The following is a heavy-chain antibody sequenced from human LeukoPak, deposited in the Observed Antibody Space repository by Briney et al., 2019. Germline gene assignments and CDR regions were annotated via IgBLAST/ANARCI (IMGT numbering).Heavy chain of an antibody. J-gene: IGHJ4*02. CDR1: GYNFTNYW. Sequence: GESLKISCTGSGYNFTNYWIGWVRQMPGKGLEWMGIIYPGDSDTTYSPSLQGQVTISADKSISTAYLQWSSLKASDTAVYYCARRRDGYNYVGTDYWGQGTLVTVSS. V-gene: IGHV5-51*01. D-gene: IGHD5-24*01. CDR2: IYPGDSDT. CDR3: ARRRDGYNYVGTDY.